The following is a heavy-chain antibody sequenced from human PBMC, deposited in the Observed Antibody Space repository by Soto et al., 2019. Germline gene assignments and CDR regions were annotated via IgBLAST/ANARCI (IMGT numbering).Heavy chain of an antibody. V-gene: IGHV1-69*02. J-gene: IGHJ4*02. Sequence: SVKVSCKASGGTFSSYTISWVRPAPGQGLEWMGRIIPILGITNYAQKFQGRVTITADKSTSTAYMELSSLRSEDTAVYYCAIPKPQRGSGILIDFRGQGTLVTVSS. CDR1: GGTFSSYT. CDR2: IIPILGIT. D-gene: IGHD3-10*01. CDR3: AIPKPQRGSGILIDF.